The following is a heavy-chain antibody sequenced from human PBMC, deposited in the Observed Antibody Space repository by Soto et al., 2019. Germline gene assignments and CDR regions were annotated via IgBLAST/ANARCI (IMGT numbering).Heavy chain of an antibody. CDR3: VRDYDFWSGSYGMDV. Sequence: TSETLSLTCTVSGGSISSYYWSWIRQPAGKGLEWIGRIYTGGSTNYNPSLKSRVTMSVDTSKNQFSLKLSSVTAADTAVYYCVRDYDFWSGSYGMDVWGQGTTVTVSS. CDR1: GGSISSYY. D-gene: IGHD3-3*01. J-gene: IGHJ6*02. V-gene: IGHV4-4*07. CDR2: IYTGGST.